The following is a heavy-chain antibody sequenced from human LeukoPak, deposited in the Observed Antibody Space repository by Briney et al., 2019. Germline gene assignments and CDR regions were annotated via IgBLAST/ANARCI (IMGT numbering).Heavy chain of an antibody. V-gene: IGHV1-69*10. Sequence: AASVKVSCKASGGTFSSYAISWVRQAPGQGLEWMGGIIPIFGIANYAQKFQGRVTITADKSTSTAYMELSSLRSEDTAVYYCARDQEMAQGGYWGQGTLVTVSS. CDR2: IIPIFGIA. CDR1: GGTFSSYA. J-gene: IGHJ4*02. CDR3: ARDQEMAQGGY. D-gene: IGHD5-24*01.